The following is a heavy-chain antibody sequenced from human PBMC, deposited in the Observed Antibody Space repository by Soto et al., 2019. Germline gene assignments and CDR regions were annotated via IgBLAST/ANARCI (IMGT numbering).Heavy chain of an antibody. CDR1: GFTFRSYA. CDR3: AKNRYSTTPGAFDF. Sequence: GGSLRLSCAGSGFTFRSYAMTWVRQAPGKGLEWVSTVSGDTGNTHYADSVKGRFTISRDNSKNTLYLKMSGLRAEDTAVYYCAKNRYSTTPGAFDFWGPGTMLTVYS. CDR2: VSGDTGNT. J-gene: IGHJ4*02. D-gene: IGHD1-26*01. V-gene: IGHV3-23*01.